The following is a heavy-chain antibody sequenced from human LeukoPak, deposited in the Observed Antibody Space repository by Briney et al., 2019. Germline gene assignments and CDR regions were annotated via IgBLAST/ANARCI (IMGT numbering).Heavy chain of an antibody. J-gene: IGHJ4*02. CDR2: TTQSGTT. D-gene: IGHD3-10*01. CDR3: ARGPAYMWLRAGSVCYFDF. V-gene: IGHV4-34*01. Sequence: SETLSLTCNVSGYTLNSGYYWSWIRQSPGNGLEWIGETTQSGTTDYNPSLKNRVSISVDTSKNQFSLKLTSVTAADTAVYYCARGPAYMWLRAGSVCYFDFWGQGVLVTVSS. CDR1: GYTLNSGYY.